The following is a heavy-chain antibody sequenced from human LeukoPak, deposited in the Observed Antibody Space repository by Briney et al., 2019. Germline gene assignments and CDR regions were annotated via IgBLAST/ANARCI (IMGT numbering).Heavy chain of an antibody. Sequence: GGSLRLSCAASAITFSTYAMTWVRQAPGKGLEWVSVIYSGGSIYYADSVKGRFTISRDNAKNTLHLQMDSLTVEDTAVYYCAVSNWMDPWGQGTLVTVSS. CDR3: AVSNWMDP. J-gene: IGHJ5*02. CDR2: IYSGGSI. V-gene: IGHV3-23*03. CDR1: AITFSTYA.